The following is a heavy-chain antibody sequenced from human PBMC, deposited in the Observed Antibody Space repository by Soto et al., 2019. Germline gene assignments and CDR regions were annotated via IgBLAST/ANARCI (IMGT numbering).Heavy chain of an antibody. J-gene: IGHJ6*02. CDR3: ARDVTYYYGERKRASYGMDV. CDR1: GFTFSSYA. V-gene: IGHV3-33*01. Sequence: HPGGSLRLSCAASGFTFSSYAMHWVRQAPGKGLEWVAVIWFDGSKKYYAESVKGRFTISRDNSKNTLYLQVDTLRAEDTAVYYCARDVTYYYGERKRASYGMDVWGQGTTVTVSS. CDR2: IWFDGSKK. D-gene: IGHD3-10*01.